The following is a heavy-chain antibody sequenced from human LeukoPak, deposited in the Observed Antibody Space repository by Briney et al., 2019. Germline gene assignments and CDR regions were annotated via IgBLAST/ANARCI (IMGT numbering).Heavy chain of an antibody. Sequence: GGSLRLSCAASGFTFSSYAMHWVRQAPGKGLEWVAVISYDGSNKYYADSVKGRFTISRDNSKNTLYLQMNSLRAEDTAVYYCAKGVDIVVLPVAMGYFPFDYWGQGTLVTVSS. J-gene: IGHJ4*02. CDR1: GFTFSSYA. CDR2: ISYDGSNK. CDR3: AKGVDIVVLPVAMGYFPFDY. D-gene: IGHD2-2*01. V-gene: IGHV3-30-3*01.